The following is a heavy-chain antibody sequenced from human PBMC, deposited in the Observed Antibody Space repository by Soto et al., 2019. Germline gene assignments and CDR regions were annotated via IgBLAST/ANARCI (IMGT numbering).Heavy chain of an antibody. D-gene: IGHD6-13*01. CDR1: GGSFSGYY. Sequence: SETLSLTCAVYGGSFSGYYWSWIRQPPGKGLEWIGEINHSGSTNYNPSLKSRITISVDTSKNQFSLKLSSVTAADTAVYYCASLGIAAAGTDYWGQGTLVTVSS. CDR3: ASLGIAAAGTDY. V-gene: IGHV4-34*01. J-gene: IGHJ4*02. CDR2: INHSGST.